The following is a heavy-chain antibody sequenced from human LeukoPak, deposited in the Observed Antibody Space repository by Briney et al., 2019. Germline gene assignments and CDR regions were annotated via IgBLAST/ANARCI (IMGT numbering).Heavy chain of an antibody. D-gene: IGHD3-3*01. J-gene: IGHJ5*02. CDR2: INPNSGGT. CDR1: GYTLTGYY. Sequence: ASVKVSCKASGYTLTGYYMHWVRQAPGQGLEWMGWINPNSGGTNYAQKFQGRVTMTRDTSISTAYMELSRLRSDDTAVYYCARTYYDFWSGHRAPGGPWGQGTLVTVSS. V-gene: IGHV1-2*02. CDR3: ARTYYDFWSGHRAPGGP.